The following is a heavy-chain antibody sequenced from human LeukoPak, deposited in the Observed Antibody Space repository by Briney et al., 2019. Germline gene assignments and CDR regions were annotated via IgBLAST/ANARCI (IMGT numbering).Heavy chain of an antibody. CDR3: GRDGPRDAHMDV. CDR2: INPNSGGT. V-gene: IGHV1-2*02. CDR1: GYTFTGYY. Sequence: ASVKDSCKASGYTFTGYYMHWVRQAPGQGLEWMGWINPNSGGTNYAQKFQGRVTMTRDTSISTAYMELSRLRSDDTAVYYCGRDGPRDAHMDVWGKGTTVTVSS. J-gene: IGHJ6*03.